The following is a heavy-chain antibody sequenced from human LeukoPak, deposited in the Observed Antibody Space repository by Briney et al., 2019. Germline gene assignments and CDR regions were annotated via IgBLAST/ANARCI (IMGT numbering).Heavy chain of an antibody. CDR2: ININSGGT. J-gene: IGHJ5*02. V-gene: IGHV1-2*02. D-gene: IGHD4-17*01. Sequence: ASATVSCKTSGYTFTDYYMHWVRQAPGQGLEWMGWININSGGTNYAQKFQGRVTMTRDTSIHTAYMELSRLRSDDTAVYYCARVYGEYGWSGPWGQGTLVTVSS. CDR1: GYTFTDYY. CDR3: ARVYGEYGWSGP.